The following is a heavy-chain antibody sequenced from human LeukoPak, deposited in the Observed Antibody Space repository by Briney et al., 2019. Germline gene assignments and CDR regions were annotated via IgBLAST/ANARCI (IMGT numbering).Heavy chain of an antibody. CDR3: AKDPQGFGELLFFDY. V-gene: IGHV3-23*01. Sequence: GGSLRLSCAASGFTFVDYAMSWVRQTQGKGLEWVSTITGKGGGTYYTDFVKGRFTISRDNSKNTLYLQMNSLRAEDTAVYYCAKDPQGFGELLFFDYWGQGTLVTVSS. J-gene: IGHJ4*02. D-gene: IGHD3-10*01. CDR2: ITGKGGGT. CDR1: GFTFVDYA.